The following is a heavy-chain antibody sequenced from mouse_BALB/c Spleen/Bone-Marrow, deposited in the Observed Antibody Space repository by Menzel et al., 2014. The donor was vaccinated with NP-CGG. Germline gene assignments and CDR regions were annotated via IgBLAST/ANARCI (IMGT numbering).Heavy chain of an antibody. CDR3: ARDGNYRYAMDY. CDR1: GFTFTSYW. Sequence: VQLQQSGDELVKPGASVKLSCMASGFTFTSYWTHWVKQRPGQGPEWIGEINPSNGRTNYNEKFKRKATLTEDKSSSTAYMQLSSLTSEDSAVYYCARDGNYRYAMDYWGSRNLSHRLL. V-gene: IGHV1S81*02. J-gene: IGHJ4*01. D-gene: IGHD2-1*01. CDR2: INPSNGRT.